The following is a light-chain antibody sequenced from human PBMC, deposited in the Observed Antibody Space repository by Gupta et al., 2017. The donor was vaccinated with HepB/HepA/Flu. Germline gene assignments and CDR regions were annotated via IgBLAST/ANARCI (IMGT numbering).Light chain of an antibody. J-gene: IGLJ2*01. V-gene: IGLV1-44*01. Sequence: QSVLPQPPSASGTPGQRVTISCSGSSSNIGFNAANWYQHLPGTAPKLLIFSSNRRPSGVPDRFSGSKSGTSASLAISGLQSEDEGYYCAAWDDSLNGPSVVFGGGTKLTVL. CDR1: SSNIGFNA. CDR2: SSN. CDR3: AAWDDSLNGPSVV.